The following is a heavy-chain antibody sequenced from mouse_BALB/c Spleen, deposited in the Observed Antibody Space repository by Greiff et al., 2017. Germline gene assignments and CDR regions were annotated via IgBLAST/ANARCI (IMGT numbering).Heavy chain of an antibody. CDR1: GFTFTDYY. Sequence: EVKLVESGGGLVQPGGSLRLSCATSGFTFTDYYMSWVRQPPGKALEWLGFIRNKANGYTTEYSASVKGRFTISRDNSQSILYLQMNTLRAEDSATFYCARYHRYGAWFAYWGQGTLVTVSA. V-gene: IGHV7-3*02. CDR3: ARYHRYGAWFAY. J-gene: IGHJ3*01. D-gene: IGHD2-14*01. CDR2: IRNKANGYTT.